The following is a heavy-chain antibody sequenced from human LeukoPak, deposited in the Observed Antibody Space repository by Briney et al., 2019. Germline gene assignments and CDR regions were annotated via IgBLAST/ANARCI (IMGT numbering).Heavy chain of an antibody. CDR3: ARAKYESSGYYYSGFDI. CDR1: GFTFSNAW. CDR2: ITTSGSSI. V-gene: IGHV3-11*04. Sequence: GGSLRLSCAGSGFTFSNAWMSWVRQAPGKGLEWVSYITTSGSSIYYADSVKGRFTMSRDNTKKSMYLQMDSLRAEDTAVYYCARAKYESSGYYYSGFDIWGQGTLVTVSS. D-gene: IGHD3-22*01. J-gene: IGHJ3*02.